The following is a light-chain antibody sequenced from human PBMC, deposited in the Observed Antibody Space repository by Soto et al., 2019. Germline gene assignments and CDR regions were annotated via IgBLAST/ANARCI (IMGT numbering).Light chain of an antibody. CDR1: TIGAGYD. Sequence: QSVVTQPPSVSGAPGQRVTISCTGITIGAGYDVHWYQQVPGTAPKLLIYGNRNRPSGVPDRFSASKSGTSASLAITGLQAEDEADYYCQSYDSSTVVFGGGTQLTVL. CDR3: QSYDSSTVV. J-gene: IGLJ2*01. CDR2: GNR. V-gene: IGLV1-40*01.